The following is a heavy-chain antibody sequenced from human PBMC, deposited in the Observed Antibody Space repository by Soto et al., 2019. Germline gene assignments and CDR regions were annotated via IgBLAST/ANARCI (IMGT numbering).Heavy chain of an antibody. D-gene: IGHD5-18*01. CDR1: GFTFSSYV. Sequence: GGSLRLSCAASGFTFSSYVMNWVRQAPGKGLEWVAVISYDGSNKYYADSMKGRFTISRDNSKNTLYLQMNSLRPEDTAVYYCARTGGYNYGLDFWGQGTLVTVSS. V-gene: IGHV3-30-3*01. CDR2: ISYDGSNK. J-gene: IGHJ4*02. CDR3: ARTGGYNYGLDF.